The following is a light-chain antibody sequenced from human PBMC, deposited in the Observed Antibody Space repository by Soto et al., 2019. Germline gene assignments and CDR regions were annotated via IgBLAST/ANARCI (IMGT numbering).Light chain of an antibody. J-gene: IGLJ1*01. CDR3: SSYAATSYV. V-gene: IGLV2-8*01. CDR1: SSDVGRYNY. CDR2: EVS. Sequence: QSALTQPPSASGSPGQSVTISCTGTSSDVGRYNYVSWYQQYPGKAPKLMISEVSRRPSGVPDRFSGSKSGNTASLTISGLQAXDEADYYCSSYAATSYVFGTGTKVTVL.